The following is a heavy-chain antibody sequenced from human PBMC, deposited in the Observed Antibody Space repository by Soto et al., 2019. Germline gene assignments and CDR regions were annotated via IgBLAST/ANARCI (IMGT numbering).Heavy chain of an antibody. CDR2: INPAGGTK. Sequence: QVQLVQSGAEVKKPGASVRISCRASGYSFTSTYVHWVRQAHGQGPEWMGIINPAGGTKYYAQQFKCRLTITSHTSTDTFFMDLNDLTSEDPSVYFCALKVVTYYDNWGQGTLLTVSS. J-gene: IGHJ4*02. CDR3: ALKVVTYYDN. V-gene: IGHV1-46*01. CDR1: GYSFTSTY. D-gene: IGHD2-21*02.